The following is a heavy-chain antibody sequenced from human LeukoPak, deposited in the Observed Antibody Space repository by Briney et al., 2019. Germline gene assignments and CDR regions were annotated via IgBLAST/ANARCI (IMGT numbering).Heavy chain of an antibody. CDR3: ARDLAVAGTPHFDY. V-gene: IGHV6-1*01. CDR1: GDSVSSNSAA. J-gene: IGHJ4*03. Sequence: SQTLSLTCAISGDSVSSNSAAWNCIRQSPSRGLEWLGRTYYRSKWYNDYAVSVKRLITISPDTSKNQFSLQLNSVTPEDTAVYFCARDLAVAGTPHFDYWGHGTLVPVSS. D-gene: IGHD6-19*01. CDR2: TYYRSKWYN.